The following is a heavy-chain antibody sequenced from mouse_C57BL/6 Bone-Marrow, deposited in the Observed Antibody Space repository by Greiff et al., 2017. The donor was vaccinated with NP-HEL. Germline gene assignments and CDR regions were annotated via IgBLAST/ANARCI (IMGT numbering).Heavy chain of an antibody. J-gene: IGHJ2*01. D-gene: IGHD2-3*01. Sequence: QVQLKQSGAELVRPGASVTLSCKASGYTFTDYEMHWVKQTPVHGLEWIGAIDPETGGTAYNQKFKGKAILTADKSSSTAYMELRSLTSEDSAVYYCTRRSYDGYYGYWGQGTTLTVSS. V-gene: IGHV1-15*01. CDR3: TRRSYDGYYGY. CDR2: IDPETGGT. CDR1: GYTFTDYE.